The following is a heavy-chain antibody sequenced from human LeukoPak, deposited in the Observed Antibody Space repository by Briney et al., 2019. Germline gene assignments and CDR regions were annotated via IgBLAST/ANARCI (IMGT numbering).Heavy chain of an antibody. CDR1: GYSLSSSNW. CDR2: IYHSGST. J-gene: IGHJ3*02. CDR3: ASSIVVVTYKIGNAFDI. V-gene: IGHV4-38-2*01. D-gene: IGHD2-21*02. Sequence: ADTLSLTCAVSGYSLSSSNWWGWIRQPPGKGLGGIGSIYHSGSTYYKPSLKGRDTISGDSAKNQLSLKLSSVTAADTAVYYCASSIVVVTYKIGNAFDIWGQGTLVTVSS.